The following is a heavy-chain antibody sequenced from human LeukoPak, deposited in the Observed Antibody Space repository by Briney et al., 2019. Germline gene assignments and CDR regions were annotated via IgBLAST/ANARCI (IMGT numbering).Heavy chain of an antibody. V-gene: IGHV1-2*02. D-gene: IGHD3/OR15-3a*01. CDR1: GYTFTDYY. J-gene: IGHJ6*03. CDR3: ARALSWTTDSYYYMDV. CDR2: INPNSGGT. Sequence: ASVKVSCKASGYTFTDYYMHWVRQAPGQGLEWMGWINPNSGGTNYAQKFQGRVTMTRDTSISTAYMELSSLRSEDTAVYYCARALSWTTDSYYYMDVWGKGTTVTVSS.